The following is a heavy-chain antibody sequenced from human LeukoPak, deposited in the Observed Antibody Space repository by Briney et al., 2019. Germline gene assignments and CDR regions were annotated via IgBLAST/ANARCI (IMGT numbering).Heavy chain of an antibody. CDR1: GGSISRSNW. CDR2: IFHSGST. Sequence: SGTLSLTCAVSGGSISRSNWWSWVRQPPGKGLEWIGEIFHSGSTNYNPSLKSRVTISLDKSKNQFSLKLSSVTAADTAVYYCGRKKTGDPFFDYWGKGTRVTVSS. V-gene: IGHV4-4*02. CDR3: GRKKTGDPFFDY. J-gene: IGHJ4*02. D-gene: IGHD7-27*01.